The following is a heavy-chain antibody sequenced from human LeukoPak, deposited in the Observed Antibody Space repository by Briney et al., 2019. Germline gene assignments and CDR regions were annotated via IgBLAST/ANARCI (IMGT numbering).Heavy chain of an antibody. Sequence: SETLSLTCTVSGGSISSYYWSWIRQRPGKGLEWIGYIYTSGSTNYNPSLKSRVTISVDTSKNQFSLKLSSVTAADTAVYYCARHKFNWFDPWGQGTLVTVSS. V-gene: IGHV4-4*09. CDR2: IYTSGST. CDR3: ARHKFNWFDP. J-gene: IGHJ5*02. CDR1: GGSISSYY.